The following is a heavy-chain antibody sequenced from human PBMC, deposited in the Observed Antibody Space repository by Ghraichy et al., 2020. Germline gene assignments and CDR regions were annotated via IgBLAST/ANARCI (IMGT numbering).Heavy chain of an antibody. D-gene: IGHD1-26*01. V-gene: IGHV1-2*02. Sequence: ASVKVSCKASGYTFTGYYMHWVRQAPGQGLEWMGWINPNSGGTNYAQKFQGRVTMTRDTSISTAYMELNRLRSGDTAVYYCARVPFIVGATFDFWGQGTLVTVSS. CDR2: INPNSGGT. J-gene: IGHJ4*02. CDR1: GYTFTGYY. CDR3: ARVPFIVGATFDF.